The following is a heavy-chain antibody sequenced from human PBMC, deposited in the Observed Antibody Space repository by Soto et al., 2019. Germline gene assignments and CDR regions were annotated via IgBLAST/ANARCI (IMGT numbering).Heavy chain of an antibody. J-gene: IGHJ6*03. CDR2: IKQDGSEK. D-gene: IGHD2-21*01. Sequence: GGSLRLSCAASGFTFSSYWMSWVRQAPGKGLEWVANIKQDGSEKYYVDSVKGRFTISRDNAKNSLYLQMNSLRAEDTAVYYCATQSRGLIYYYYYYYMDVWGKGTTVTVSS. CDR1: GFTFSSYW. V-gene: IGHV3-7*01. CDR3: ATQSRGLIYYYYYYYMDV.